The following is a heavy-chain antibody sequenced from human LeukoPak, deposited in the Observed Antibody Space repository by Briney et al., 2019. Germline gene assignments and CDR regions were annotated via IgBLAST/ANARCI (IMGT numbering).Heavy chain of an antibody. CDR2: IYYRWST. CDR1: GGSISRYY. CDR3: ARHSPDYGDYPGGFDY. J-gene: IGHJ4*02. Sequence: SETLSLTCTVSGGSISRYYWSWIRQPPGKGLEWIGYIYYRWSTNYNPSLKSRVTISVDTSKNQFSLKLSSVTAADTAVYYCARHSPDYGDYPGGFDYWGQGTLVTVSS. V-gene: IGHV4-59*08. D-gene: IGHD4-17*01.